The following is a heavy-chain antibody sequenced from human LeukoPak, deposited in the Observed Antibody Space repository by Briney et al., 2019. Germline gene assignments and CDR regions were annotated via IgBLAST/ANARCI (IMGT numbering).Heavy chain of an antibody. CDR2: IEHDGSET. J-gene: IGHJ3*02. D-gene: IGHD3-16*01. CDR3: VRHYYDSSSWSFDM. Sequence: PGGSLRLSCAASGFTYSVYWMGWVRQAPGKGLEWVADIEHDGSETYHVDFVKGRFTISRDNAESSLYLQMNSLRAEDTALYYCVRHYYDSSSWSFDMWGQGTMVTVSP. CDR1: GFTYSVYW. V-gene: IGHV3-7*01.